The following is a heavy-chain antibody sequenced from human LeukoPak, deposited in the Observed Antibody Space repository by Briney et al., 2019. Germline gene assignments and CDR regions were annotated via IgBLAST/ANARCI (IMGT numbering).Heavy chain of an antibody. CDR1: GYTLTELP. CDR3: ARRSRVYDFWSGYYDRYNWFDP. V-gene: IGHV1-24*01. J-gene: IGHJ5*02. Sequence: ASVKVSCKVSGYTLTELPMHWVRQAPGKGLEWMGGFDPEDGETIYAQKFQGRVTMTEDTSTDTAYMELSSLRSEDTAVYYCARRSRVYDFWSGYYDRYNWFDPWGQGTLVTVSS. D-gene: IGHD3-3*01. CDR2: FDPEDGET.